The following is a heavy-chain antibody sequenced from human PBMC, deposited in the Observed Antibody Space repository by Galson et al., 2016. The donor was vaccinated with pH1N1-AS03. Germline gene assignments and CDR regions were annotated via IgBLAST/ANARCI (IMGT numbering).Heavy chain of an antibody. CDR3: ARTNWFDY. V-gene: IGHV3-7*01. Sequence: SLRLSCAASGFTFTGYWMSWVRQAPGKGLEWVANIKGDGSEKVYVDSAKGRFTISRDNAKNSLYLQMDSLRAEDTAVYYCARTNWFDYWGQGTLVTVSS. D-gene: IGHD7-27*01. CDR1: GFTFTGYW. CDR2: IKGDGSEK. J-gene: IGHJ4*02.